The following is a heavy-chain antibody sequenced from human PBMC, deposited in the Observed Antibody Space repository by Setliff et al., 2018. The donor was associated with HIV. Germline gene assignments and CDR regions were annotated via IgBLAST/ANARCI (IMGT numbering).Heavy chain of an antibody. Sequence: GGSLRLSCAASGFTFSSYSMNLVRQAPGKGLEWVSSISSGSDYIYYADSVRGRFTISRDNAKNSLYLQMNSLRVEDTAVYYCARDFGSWLYGGSHWGFDHWGQGTLVTVSS. D-gene: IGHD1-26*01. CDR3: ARDFGSWLYGGSHWGFDH. CDR2: ISSGSDYI. CDR1: GFTFSSYS. V-gene: IGHV3-21*01. J-gene: IGHJ4*02.